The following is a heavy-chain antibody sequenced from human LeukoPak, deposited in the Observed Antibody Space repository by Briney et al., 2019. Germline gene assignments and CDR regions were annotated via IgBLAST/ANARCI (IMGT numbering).Heavy chain of an antibody. Sequence: PSETLSLTCTVSGGSISSYYWSWIRQPPGKGLEWIGYIYYSGSTNYNPSLKSRVTISVDTSKNQFSLKLSSVTAADTAVYYCARDRGGSGSYYIWGDYYYYMDVWGKGTTVTISS. D-gene: IGHD3-10*01. V-gene: IGHV4-59*01. CDR1: GGSISSYY. CDR2: IYYSGST. J-gene: IGHJ6*03. CDR3: ARDRGGSGSYYIWGDYYYYMDV.